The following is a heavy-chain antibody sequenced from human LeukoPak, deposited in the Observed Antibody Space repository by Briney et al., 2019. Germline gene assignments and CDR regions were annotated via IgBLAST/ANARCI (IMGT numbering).Heavy chain of an antibody. D-gene: IGHD6-19*01. CDR2: ISSSGSTI. Sequence: GGSLRLSCAASGFTFSSYEMNWVRQAPGKGLEWVSYISSSGSTIYYADSVKGRFTISRDNSKNTLYLQMNSLRAEDTAVYYCAKTGRYSSNYYYMDVWGKGTTVTISS. V-gene: IGHV3-48*03. CDR3: AKTGRYSSNYYYMDV. CDR1: GFTFSSYE. J-gene: IGHJ6*03.